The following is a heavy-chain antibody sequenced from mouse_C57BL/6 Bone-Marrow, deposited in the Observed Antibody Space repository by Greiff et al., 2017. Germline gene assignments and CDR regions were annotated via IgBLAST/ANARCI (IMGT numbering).Heavy chain of an antibody. CDR3: ARHGGLRRGTDY. CDR1: GYTFTSYW. V-gene: IGHV1-64*01. Sequence: QVKLQQPGAELVKPGASVKLSCKASGYTFTSYWMHWVKQRPGQGLEWIGMIHPNSGSTNYNEKFKSKATLTVDKSSSTAYMQLSSLTSEDAAVYYWARHGGLRRGTDYWGQGTTLTVSS. CDR2: IHPNSGST. D-gene: IGHD1-1*01. J-gene: IGHJ2*01.